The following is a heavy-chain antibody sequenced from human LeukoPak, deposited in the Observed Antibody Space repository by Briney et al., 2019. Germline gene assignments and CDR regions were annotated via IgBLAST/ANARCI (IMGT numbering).Heavy chain of an antibody. V-gene: IGHV3-7*01. D-gene: IGHD4-17*01. CDR1: GFTFSSYW. CDR3: ARDLGYGALDP. Sequence: PGGSLKLSCAASGFTFSSYWMNWVRQAPGKGLEWVALINPDGSQTNYVDSVKRRLTIYRDNAENSLYLQMNSLRAEDTAVYYCARDLGYGALDPWGQGTLVTVSS. J-gene: IGHJ5*02. CDR2: INPDGSQT.